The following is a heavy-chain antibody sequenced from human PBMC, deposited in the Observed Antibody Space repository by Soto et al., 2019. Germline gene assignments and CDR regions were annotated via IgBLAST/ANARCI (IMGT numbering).Heavy chain of an antibody. D-gene: IGHD2-15*01. V-gene: IGHV1-69*12. J-gene: IGHJ5*02. CDR2: IIPIFGTA. CDR3: AREVVVAATGWFDP. Sequence: QVQLVQSGAEVKKPGSSVKVSCKASGGTFSSYAISWVRQAPGQGLEWMGGIIPIFGTANYAQKFQGRVTITADESPSTADMELSSLRSEDTAVYYCAREVVVAATGWFDPWGQGTLVTVSS. CDR1: GGTFSSYA.